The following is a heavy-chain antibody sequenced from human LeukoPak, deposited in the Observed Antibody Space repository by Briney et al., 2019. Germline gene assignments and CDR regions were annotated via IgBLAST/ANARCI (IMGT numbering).Heavy chain of an antibody. Sequence: GASVKVSCKASGYTFTGYYIHWVRQAPGQGLEWMGWINPNSGGTNYAQNFQGRVTMTSDTSIATTYMELSRLTSDGTAQYYCAREGHCSGGSCLDFWGQGTLVTVSS. J-gene: IGHJ4*02. CDR3: AREGHCSGGSCLDF. D-gene: IGHD2-15*01. CDR2: INPNSGGT. V-gene: IGHV1-2*02. CDR1: GYTFTGYY.